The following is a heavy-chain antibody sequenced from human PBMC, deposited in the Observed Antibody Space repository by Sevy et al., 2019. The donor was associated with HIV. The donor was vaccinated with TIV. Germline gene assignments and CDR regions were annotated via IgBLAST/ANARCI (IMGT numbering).Heavy chain of an antibody. D-gene: IGHD3-9*01. Sequence: GGSLRLSCAASGFTFSNAWMSWVRQAPGKGLEWVGRIGSKADGGTTDYAAPVKGRFTTSEDDSKNTLYLQVNSLKTGDTAVYYCTTRRSLDGYFTIWGQGTMVTVSS. J-gene: IGHJ3*02. CDR2: IGSKADGGTT. V-gene: IGHV3-15*04. CDR3: TTRRSLDGYFTI. CDR1: GFTFSNAW.